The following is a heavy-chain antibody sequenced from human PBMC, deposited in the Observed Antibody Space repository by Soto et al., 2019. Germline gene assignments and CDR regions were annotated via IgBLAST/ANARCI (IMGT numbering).Heavy chain of an antibody. CDR3: ARTTVTASYYYMDV. D-gene: IGHD4-17*01. V-gene: IGHV1-69*13. CDR2: IIPLFGTA. Sequence: ASVKVSCKTSGGTFSTYAIYWVRQAPGQGLEWMGAIIPLFGTADYAQKFQGRVTITADESTSTAYMELSSLRSEDTAVYYCARTTVTASYYYMDVWGKGSTVTVSS. CDR1: GGTFSTYA. J-gene: IGHJ6*03.